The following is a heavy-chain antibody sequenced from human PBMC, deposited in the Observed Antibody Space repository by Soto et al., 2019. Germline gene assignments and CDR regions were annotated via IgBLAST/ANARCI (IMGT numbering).Heavy chain of an antibody. CDR1: GFTFSDYY. J-gene: IGHJ4*02. D-gene: IGHD3-10*01. V-gene: IGHV3-11*06. Sequence: GGSLRLSCAASGFTFSDYYMSWIRQAPGKGLEWVSYISSSSSYTNYADSVKGRFTISRDNSKNTLYLQMNSLRAEDTAVYYCARDSVYGSGIPTFDYWGQGTLVTVSS. CDR2: ISSSSSYT. CDR3: ARDSVYGSGIPTFDY.